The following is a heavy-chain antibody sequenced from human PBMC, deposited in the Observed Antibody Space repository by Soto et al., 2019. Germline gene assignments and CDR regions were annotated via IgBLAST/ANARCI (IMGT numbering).Heavy chain of an antibody. V-gene: IGHV3-23*01. Sequence: PEGSLRLSCAASGFTFSSYAMSWVRQAPGKGLEWVSAISGSGGSTYYADSVKGRFTISRDNSKNTLYLQMNSLRAEDTAVYYCAKLRGLGSSSSEDAFDIWGQGTMVTVSS. CDR1: GFTFSSYA. CDR3: AKLRGLGSSSSEDAFDI. CDR2: ISGSGGST. J-gene: IGHJ3*02. D-gene: IGHD6-6*01.